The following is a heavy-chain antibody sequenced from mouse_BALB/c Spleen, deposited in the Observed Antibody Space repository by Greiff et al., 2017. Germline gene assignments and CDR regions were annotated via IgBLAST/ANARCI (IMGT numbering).Heavy chain of an antibody. D-gene: IGHD2-10*02. V-gene: IGHV3-6*02. CDR1: GYSITSGYY. J-gene: IGHJ2*01. CDR2: ISYDGSN. Sequence: DVKLVESGPGLVKPSQSLSLTCSVTGYSITSGYYWNWIRQFPGNKLEWMGYISYDGSNNYNPSLKNRISITRDTSKNQFFLKLNSVTTEDTATYYCARDAPYGNYHYFDYWGQGTTLTVSS. CDR3: ARDAPYGNYHYFDY.